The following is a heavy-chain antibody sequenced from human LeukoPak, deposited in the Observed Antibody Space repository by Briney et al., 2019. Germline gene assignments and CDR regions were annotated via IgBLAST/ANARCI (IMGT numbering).Heavy chain of an antibody. CDR3: ARGNSMNY. CDR2: VYHSGST. J-gene: IGHJ4*02. Sequence: SETLSLTCTVSGYSISSGYYWGWIRQPPGKGLEWIGSVYHSGSTYYNPSLKSRVTISVDTSKNQFSLKLSSVTAADTAVYYCARGNSMNYWGPGTLVTVSS. V-gene: IGHV4-38-2*02. CDR1: GYSISSGYY. D-gene: IGHD4-11*01.